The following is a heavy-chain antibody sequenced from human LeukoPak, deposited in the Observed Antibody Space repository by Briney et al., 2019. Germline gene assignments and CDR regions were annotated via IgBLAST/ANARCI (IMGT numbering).Heavy chain of an antibody. J-gene: IGHJ4*02. CDR1: GGSFSGYY. V-gene: IGHV4-34*01. CDR3: ARGRYYFDY. Sequence: SETLSLTCAVYGGSFSGYYWSWIRQPPGKGLEWIGEINHSGSTNYNPSLKSRATISEDTSKNQFSLKLSSVTAADTAVYYCARGRYYFDYWGQGTLVTVSS. CDR2: INHSGST.